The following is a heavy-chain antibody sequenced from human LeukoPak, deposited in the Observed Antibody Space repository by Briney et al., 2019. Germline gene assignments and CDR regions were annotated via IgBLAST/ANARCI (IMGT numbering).Heavy chain of an antibody. Sequence: GGSLRLSCAASGFTFSSYSMNWVRQAPGKGLEWVSSISSSSSYIYYADTVKGRFTISRDNAKNSLYLRMNSLRAEDTAVYYCARVAYGSGSYYPDYYMDVWGKGTTVTVSS. CDR1: GFTFSSYS. CDR2: ISSSSSYI. CDR3: ARVAYGSGSYYPDYYMDV. J-gene: IGHJ6*03. V-gene: IGHV3-21*01. D-gene: IGHD3-10*01.